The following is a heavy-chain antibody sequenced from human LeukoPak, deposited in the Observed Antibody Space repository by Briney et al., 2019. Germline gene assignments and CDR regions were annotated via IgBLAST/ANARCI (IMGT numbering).Heavy chain of an antibody. CDR3: AKASGSYYLDAFDI. J-gene: IGHJ3*02. CDR2: IYSGGST. Sequence: GGSLRLSCAASGFVVNDYYMNWIRQAPGKGLEWVSVIYSGGSTYYADSVKGRFTISRHNSKNTLYLQMNSLRAEDTAVYYCAKASGSYYLDAFDIWGQGTMVTVSS. V-gene: IGHV3-53*04. D-gene: IGHD1-26*01. CDR1: GFVVNDYY.